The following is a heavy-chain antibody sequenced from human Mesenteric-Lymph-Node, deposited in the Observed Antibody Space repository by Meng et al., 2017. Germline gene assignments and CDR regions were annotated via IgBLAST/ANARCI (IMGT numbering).Heavy chain of an antibody. J-gene: IGHJ4*02. V-gene: IGHV4-4*02. CDR1: VGSISSGNG. CDR3: ARVVTALWGYYFDY. Sequence: HLKSMGSGLRQSSWPRSISCAVSVGSISSGNGWCWVRQPPGKVLEWIGEIYHSGSTNYNPSLKSRVTISVDKSKNQFSLKLSSVTAADTAVYYCARVVTALWGYYFDYWGQGTLVTVSS. CDR2: IYHSGST. D-gene: IGHD2-21*02.